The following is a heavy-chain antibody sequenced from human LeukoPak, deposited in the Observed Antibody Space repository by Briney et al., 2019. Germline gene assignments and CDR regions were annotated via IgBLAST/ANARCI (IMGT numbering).Heavy chain of an antibody. CDR2: IKQDGSEK. J-gene: IGHJ5*02. D-gene: IGHD4-17*01. CDR1: GFTFRSYW. V-gene: IGHV3-7*01. CDR3: AREITVTTGWFDP. Sequence: SGGSLRLSCAASGFTFRSYWMSWVRQAPGKGLEWVANIKQDGSEKYYVDSVKGRFTISRDSAKNSLYLQMNSLRAEDTAVYYCAREITVTTGWFDPWGQGTLVTVSS.